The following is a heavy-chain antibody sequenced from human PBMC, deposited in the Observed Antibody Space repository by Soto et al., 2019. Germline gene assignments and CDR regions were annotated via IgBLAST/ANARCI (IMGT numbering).Heavy chain of an antibody. CDR3: ARGRNGAAGAFAI. V-gene: IGHV3-66*01. CDR1: GFTVSNSY. D-gene: IGHD4-17*01. J-gene: IGHJ3*02. Sequence: PGGSLRLSCAASGFTVSNSYMSWVRQAPGKGLEWVSVIYSGGNIYYADSVKGRFTISRDNSRNTLYLQMNSLRAEDTAVYYCARGRNGAAGAFAIWGQGTMVTVSS. CDR2: IYSGGNI.